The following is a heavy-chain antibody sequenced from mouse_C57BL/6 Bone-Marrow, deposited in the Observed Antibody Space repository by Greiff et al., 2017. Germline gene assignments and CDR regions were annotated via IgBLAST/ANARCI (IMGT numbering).Heavy chain of an antibody. CDR1: GFSLTSYG. Sequence: VQLVESGPGLVQPSQRLSITCTVSGFSLTSYGVHWVRQSPGKGLEWLGVIWSGGSTDYNAAFISRLSISKDNSKSQVFFKMNSLQADDTAIYYCAVIATVVAGDDYWGQGTTLTVSS. CDR3: AVIATVVAGDDY. V-gene: IGHV2-2*01. D-gene: IGHD1-1*01. J-gene: IGHJ2*01. CDR2: IWSGGST.